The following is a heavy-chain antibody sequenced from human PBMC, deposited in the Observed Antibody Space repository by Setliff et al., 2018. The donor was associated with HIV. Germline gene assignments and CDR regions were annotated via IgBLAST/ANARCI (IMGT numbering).Heavy chain of an antibody. CDR2: INHSGST. CDR3: ARQLGGWYDY. J-gene: IGHJ4*02. CDR1: GGSFSGYY. D-gene: IGHD6-19*01. Sequence: SETLSLTCAVYGGSFSGYYWSWIRQPPGKGLEWIGEINHSGSTNYNPSLKSRVTISVDTSKNQFSLKLSSVTAADTAVYYCARQLGGWYDYWGQGTLVTVSS. V-gene: IGHV4-34*01.